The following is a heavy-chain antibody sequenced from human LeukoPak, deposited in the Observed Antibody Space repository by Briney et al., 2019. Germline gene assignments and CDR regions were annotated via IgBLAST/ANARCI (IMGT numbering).Heavy chain of an antibody. CDR1: GGSISSYY. Sequence: SETLSLTCTVSGGSISSYYWSWIRQPPGRGLEWIGYIYYSGSTNYNPSLKSRVTISVDTSKNQFSLKLSSVTAADTAVYYCASFAVAGTDHFDYWGQGTLVAVSS. CDR3: ASFAVAGTDHFDY. V-gene: IGHV4-59*08. J-gene: IGHJ4*02. D-gene: IGHD6-19*01. CDR2: IYYSGST.